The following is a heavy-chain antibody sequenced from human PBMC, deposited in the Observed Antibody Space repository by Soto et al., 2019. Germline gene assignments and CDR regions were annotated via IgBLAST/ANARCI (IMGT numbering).Heavy chain of an antibody. J-gene: IGHJ4*02. Sequence: EVQLLESGGGLVQPGGSLRLSCAASGFTFRTSAMSWVRQAPGKGLEWVSAINFSGTSTYYADSVKGRFTISRDNSKNTRYLQMNSLRAEDTAVYDCEKEQVLMAVAGSTFDNWGQGTLVTVSS. V-gene: IGHV3-23*01. CDR2: INFSGTST. D-gene: IGHD6-19*01. CDR3: EKEQVLMAVAGSTFDN. CDR1: GFTFRTSA.